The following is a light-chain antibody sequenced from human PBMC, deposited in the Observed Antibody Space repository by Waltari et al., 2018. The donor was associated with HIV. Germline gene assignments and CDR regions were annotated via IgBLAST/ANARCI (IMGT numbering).Light chain of an antibody. CDR1: SLRNYF. J-gene: IGLJ3*02. V-gene: IGLV3-19*01. CDR2: AKN. CDR3: NSRDSSGNHLYWV. Sequence: SSVLTQDPAVSVALGRAVRYTCQGVSLRNYFASWSQQKPGQAPVLVMYAKNSRPSGIPNRVSGSNSGNTASLTITGAQAEDEADYYCNSRDSSGNHLYWVFGGGTKLTVL.